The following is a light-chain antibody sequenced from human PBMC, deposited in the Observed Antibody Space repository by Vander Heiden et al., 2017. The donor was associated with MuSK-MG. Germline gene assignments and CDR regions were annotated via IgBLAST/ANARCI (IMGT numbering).Light chain of an antibody. J-gene: IGLJ2*01. CDR1: SSDVGGYNY. CDR3: SSDTSSSPV. Sequence: QSALTQPASVPGSPGQSITISCTGTSSDVGGYNYVSWYQQHPGKATKLMIYDVSNRPAGVSNRFSGSKSGNTASLTISGIQAEDEADYYCSSDTSSSPVFGGGTKPTVL. CDR2: DVS. V-gene: IGLV2-14*01.